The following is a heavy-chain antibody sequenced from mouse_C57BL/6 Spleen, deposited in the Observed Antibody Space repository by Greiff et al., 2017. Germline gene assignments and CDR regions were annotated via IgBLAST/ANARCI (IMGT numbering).Heavy chain of an antibody. CDR2: IDPENGDT. V-gene: IGHV14-4*01. CDR3: TQGGLIYYAMDY. CDR1: GFNIKDDY. J-gene: IGHJ4*01. D-gene: IGHD2-2*01. Sequence: VQLKESGAELVRPGASVKLSCTASGFNIKDDYMHWVKQRPEQGLEWIGWIDPENGDTEYASKFQGKATITADTSSNTAYLQLSSLTSEDTAVYYCTQGGLIYYAMDYWGQGTSVTVSS.